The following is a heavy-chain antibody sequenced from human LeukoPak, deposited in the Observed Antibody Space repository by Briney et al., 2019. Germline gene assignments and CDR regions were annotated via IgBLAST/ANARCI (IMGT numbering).Heavy chain of an antibody. V-gene: IGHV1-18*01. D-gene: IGHD3-22*01. CDR3: ARLGCYHSSGYYVFGETAHRPYYFDY. Sequence: ASVKVSCKASGYTFTSYGISWVRQAPGQGLEWMGWISAYNGNTNYAQKLQGRVTMTTDTSTSTAYMELRSLRSDDTAVYYCARLGCYHSSGYYVFGETAHRPYYFDYWGQGTLVTVSS. CDR1: GYTFTSYG. CDR2: ISAYNGNT. J-gene: IGHJ4*02.